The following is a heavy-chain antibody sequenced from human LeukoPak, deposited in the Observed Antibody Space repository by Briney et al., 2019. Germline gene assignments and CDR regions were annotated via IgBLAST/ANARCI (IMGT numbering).Heavy chain of an antibody. V-gene: IGHV3-7*04. D-gene: IGHD2-8*01. CDR3: ARSFCINGVCYQSAFDI. CDR1: GFSFRSFW. CDR2: IKEEGRTT. J-gene: IGHJ3*02. Sequence: GGSLRLSCAASGFSFRSFWMSWVRQAPGKGLEWVADIKEEGRTTYYVDSVKGRFTISRDNAKNTLYLQMNSLRAEDTAVYYCARSFCINGVCYQSAFDIWGQGTMVTVSS.